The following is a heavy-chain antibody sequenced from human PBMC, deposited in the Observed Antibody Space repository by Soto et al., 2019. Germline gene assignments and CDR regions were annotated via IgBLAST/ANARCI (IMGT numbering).Heavy chain of an antibody. D-gene: IGHD2-8*01. Sequence: GGSLRLSCAASGFTFSSYGMHWVRQAPGKGLEWVAVISYDGSNKYYADSVKGRFTISRDNSKNTLYLQMNSLRAEDTAVYYCAKDFPLGGCTNGVCFFMDVWGQGTTVTVSS. J-gene: IGHJ6*02. CDR2: ISYDGSNK. CDR3: AKDFPLGGCTNGVCFFMDV. V-gene: IGHV3-30*18. CDR1: GFTFSSYG.